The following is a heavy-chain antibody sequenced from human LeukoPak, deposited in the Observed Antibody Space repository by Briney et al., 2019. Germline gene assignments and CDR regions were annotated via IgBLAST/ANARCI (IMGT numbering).Heavy chain of an antibody. CDR3: ARNSRVASTSGLNY. J-gene: IGHJ4*02. D-gene: IGHD4-23*01. CDR2: ITPIFGTA. Sequence: SVKVSCKASGGTFSSHPFTWVRQAPGQGLEWMGEITPIFGTANYAQRFQGRVTITADESTSTVYMELSSLRSDDTALYYCARNSRVASTSGLNYWGQGTLVAVSS. V-gene: IGHV1-69*13. CDR1: GGTFSSHP.